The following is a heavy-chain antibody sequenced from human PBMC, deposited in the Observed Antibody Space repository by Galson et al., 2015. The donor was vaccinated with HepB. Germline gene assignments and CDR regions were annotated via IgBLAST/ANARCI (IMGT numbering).Heavy chain of an antibody. CDR2: ISGSGGST. CDR3: AKGTRDFWSGYYSSPFDY. V-gene: IGHV3-23*01. J-gene: IGHJ4*02. Sequence: SLRLSCAASGFTFSSYAMSWVRQAPGKGLEWVSAISGSGGSTYYADSVKGRFTISRDNSKNTLYLQMNSLRAEDTAVYYCAKGTRDFWSGYYSSPFDYWGQGTLVTVSS. D-gene: IGHD3-3*01. CDR1: GFTFSSYA.